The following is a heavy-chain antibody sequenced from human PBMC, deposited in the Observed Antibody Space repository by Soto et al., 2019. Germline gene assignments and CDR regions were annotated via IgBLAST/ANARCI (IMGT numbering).Heavy chain of an antibody. D-gene: IGHD1-1*01. V-gene: IGHV4-39*01. CDR2: INHRGTT. Sequence: QLQLQESGPGLVKPSETLSLTCTVSDDSISNKDYYGCWLRQPPGQGLEWFASINHRGTTYYNPHCKSRLTTPVDKAKRQFTLRLTAVTAADTAVYDGARHDGEGTGGRGDCDHWGQGTLVTVSS. CDR3: ARHDGEGTGGRGDCDH. CDR1: DDSISNKDYY. J-gene: IGHJ4*02.